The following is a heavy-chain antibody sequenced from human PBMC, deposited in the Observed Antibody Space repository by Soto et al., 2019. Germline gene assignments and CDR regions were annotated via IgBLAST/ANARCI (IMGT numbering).Heavy chain of an antibody. CDR3: AKGSDEYYYDSSGYYIDV. V-gene: IGHV3-23*01. J-gene: IGHJ4*02. CDR2: ISGSGGST. Sequence: GGSLRLSCAASGFTFSSYAMSWVRQAPGKGLEWVSAISGSGGSTYYADSVKGRFTISRDNSKNTLYLQMNSLRAEDTAVYYCAKGSDEYYYDSSGYYIDVWGQGTLVTVSS. D-gene: IGHD3-22*01. CDR1: GFTFSSYA.